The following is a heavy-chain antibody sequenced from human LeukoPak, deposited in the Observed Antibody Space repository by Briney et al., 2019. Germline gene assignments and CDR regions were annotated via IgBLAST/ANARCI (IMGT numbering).Heavy chain of an antibody. CDR1: GFTFSSFD. J-gene: IGHJ6*03. CDR3: ARGPPRGKYYYMDV. V-gene: IGHV3-13*01. D-gene: IGHD1-1*01. CDR2: IGTASDT. Sequence: PGGSLRLSCAASGFTFSSFDMHWARQPTGQGLEWVSTIGTASDTYYPGSVEGRFTLSRDDAKNSLYLQMNSLTAGDTAVYYSARGPPRGKYYYMDVWGKGTTVTVSS.